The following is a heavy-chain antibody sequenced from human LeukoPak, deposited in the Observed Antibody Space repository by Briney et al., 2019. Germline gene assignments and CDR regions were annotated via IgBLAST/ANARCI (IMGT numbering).Heavy chain of an antibody. Sequence: ASVKVSCKASGYTFTGYYMHWVRQAPGKGLEWMGGFDPEDGETIYAQKFQGRVTMTEDTSTDTAYMELCSLRSEDTAVYYCATQRGGSYHFDYWGQGTLVTVSS. CDR3: ATQRGGSYHFDY. CDR2: FDPEDGET. CDR1: GYTFTGYY. D-gene: IGHD1-26*01. J-gene: IGHJ4*02. V-gene: IGHV1-24*01.